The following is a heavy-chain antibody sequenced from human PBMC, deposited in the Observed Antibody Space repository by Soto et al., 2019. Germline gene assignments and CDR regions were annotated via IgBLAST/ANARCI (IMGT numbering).Heavy chain of an antibody. CDR2: ISYDGSDK. Sequence: GGSLRLSCAASGFTFSDCGMHWVRQAPGTGLEWVAVISYDGSDKYYADSVKGRFTISRDNSKNRLYLQMNSLRAEDTAVYYCATMERLFDYWGQGTLVTVSS. J-gene: IGHJ4*02. D-gene: IGHD3-3*01. CDR1: GFTFSDCG. CDR3: ATMERLFDY. V-gene: IGHV3-30*03.